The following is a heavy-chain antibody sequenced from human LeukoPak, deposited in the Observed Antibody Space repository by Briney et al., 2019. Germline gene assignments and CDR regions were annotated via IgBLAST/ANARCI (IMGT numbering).Heavy chain of an antibody. D-gene: IGHD2-21*01. CDR2: IKEDGSVR. Sequence: GGSLRLSCEGSAFIFSGHWMSWVRQTPGKGLEWVASIKEDGSVRQYVDSVKGRFSISRDNTKGSLFLQLNSLRAEDTAVYYCAKEFNRGLPDYWGQGTLVTVPS. V-gene: IGHV3-7*03. CDR1: AFIFSGHW. CDR3: AKEFNRGLPDY. J-gene: IGHJ4*02.